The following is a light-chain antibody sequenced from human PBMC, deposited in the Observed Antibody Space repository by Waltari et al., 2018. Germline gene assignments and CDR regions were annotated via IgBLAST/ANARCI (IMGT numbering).Light chain of an antibody. CDR1: ALPRQY. V-gene: IGLV3-25*03. Sequence: SYELTQPPSVSVSPGQTARIPCSGDALPRQYASWYQQKAGQAPVLVIYKDTERPSGIPERFSGSSSGTTVTLTISGVQTEDEADYYCQSADSSDTYVFGSGTRVTVL. CDR2: KDT. CDR3: QSADSSDTYV. J-gene: IGLJ1*01.